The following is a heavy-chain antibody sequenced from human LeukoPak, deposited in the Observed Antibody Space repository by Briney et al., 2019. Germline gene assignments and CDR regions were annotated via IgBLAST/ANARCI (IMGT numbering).Heavy chain of an antibody. V-gene: IGHV4-59*01. CDR3: ARYNTVNRGFTAADF. CDR2: IYYTGTT. Sequence: PSETLSLTCSVSGASINNYYGIWFRQPPGKGLEWIGYIYYTGTTNYNPSLKSRLTISVDTSKNQFSLKLTSVTAADTAVYYCARYNTVNRGFTAADFWSQGTLVTVSS. D-gene: IGHD3-10*01. CDR1: GASINNYY. J-gene: IGHJ4*02.